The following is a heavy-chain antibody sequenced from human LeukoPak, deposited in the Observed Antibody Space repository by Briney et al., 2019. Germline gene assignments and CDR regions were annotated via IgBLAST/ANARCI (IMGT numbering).Heavy chain of an antibody. J-gene: IGHJ4*02. CDR2: INPSGGST. CDR3: ARDPPETTVTYTSGDY. V-gene: IGHV1-46*01. D-gene: IGHD4-17*01. Sequence: GASVKVSCKASGYTFTIYYMHWVRQAPGQGLEWMGIINPSGGSTSYAQKFQGRVTMTRDTSTSTVYMELSSLRSEDTAVYYCARDPPETTVTYTSGDYWGQGTLVTVSS. CDR1: GYTFTIYY.